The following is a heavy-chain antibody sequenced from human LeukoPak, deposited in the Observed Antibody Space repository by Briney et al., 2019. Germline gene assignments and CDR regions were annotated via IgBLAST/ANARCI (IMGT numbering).Heavy chain of an antibody. CDR3: ARDILGDGYAHFDC. V-gene: IGHV3-66*01. D-gene: IGHD5-24*01. CDR2: IFGGGDT. CDR1: GFTVSSNI. J-gene: IGHJ4*02. Sequence: TGGSLRLSCAASGFTVSSNIMIWVRQAPGKGLEWVSVIFGGGDTNYADSVKGRFTISRDSSKNMLYLQMNSLRAEDTAVYYCARDILGDGYAHFDCWGQGTLVTVSS.